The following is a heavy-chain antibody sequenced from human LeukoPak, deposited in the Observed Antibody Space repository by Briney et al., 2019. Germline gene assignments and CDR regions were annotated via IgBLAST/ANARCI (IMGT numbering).Heavy chain of an antibody. Sequence: PGGSLRLSCAASGFTFSSYGMHWVRQAPGKGLEWVSVIYSGGSRGYADSVKDRFTISRDNSKNTLYLQMNSLRAEDTAVYYCARDGHDSSGYYFGHNWGQGTLVTVSS. V-gene: IGHV3-NL1*01. CDR3: ARDGHDSSGYYFGHN. D-gene: IGHD3-22*01. J-gene: IGHJ4*02. CDR1: GFTFSSYG. CDR2: IYSGGSR.